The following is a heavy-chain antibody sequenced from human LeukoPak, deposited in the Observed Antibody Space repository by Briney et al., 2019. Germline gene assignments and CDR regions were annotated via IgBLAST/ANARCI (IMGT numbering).Heavy chain of an antibody. CDR3: ARGPSSNWSGLDF. Sequence: GGSLRLSCAASGFPFSGHWMHWARQLPGKGLVWVSRISPTGSTTSYADSVKGRFTVSRDNAKNTLYLQVNNLRAEDTAVYYCARGPSSNWSGLDFWGQGNLVTVSS. CDR2: ISPTGSTT. D-gene: IGHD6-13*01. J-gene: IGHJ4*02. V-gene: IGHV3-74*01. CDR1: GFPFSGHW.